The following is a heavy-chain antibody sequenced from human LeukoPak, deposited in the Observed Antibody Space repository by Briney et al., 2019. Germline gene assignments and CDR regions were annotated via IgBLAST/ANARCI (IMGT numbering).Heavy chain of an antibody. CDR3: ARGGDSSGWHDGGFDY. Sequence: ASVKVSCKASGYTLTGYYMHWVRQAPGQGLEWMGRINPNSGGTNYAQKFQGRVTMTRDTSISTAYMELSRLRSDDTAVYYCARGGDSSGWHDGGFDYWGQGTLVTVSS. CDR1: GYTLTGYY. J-gene: IGHJ4*02. D-gene: IGHD6-19*01. V-gene: IGHV1-2*06. CDR2: INPNSGGT.